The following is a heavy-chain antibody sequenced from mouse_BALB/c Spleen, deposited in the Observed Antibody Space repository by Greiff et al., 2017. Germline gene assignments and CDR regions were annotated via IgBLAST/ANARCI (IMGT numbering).Heavy chain of an antibody. CDR3: ARFDGYYVAY. CDR2: ISSGSSTI. J-gene: IGHJ3*01. Sequence: EVKVVESGGGLVQPGGSRKLSCAASGFTFSSFGMHWVRQAPEKGLEWVAYISSGSSTIYYADTVKGRFTISRDNPKNTLFLQMTSLRSEDTAMYYCARFDGYYVAYWGQGTLVTVSA. V-gene: IGHV5-17*02. D-gene: IGHD2-3*01. CDR1: GFTFSSFG.